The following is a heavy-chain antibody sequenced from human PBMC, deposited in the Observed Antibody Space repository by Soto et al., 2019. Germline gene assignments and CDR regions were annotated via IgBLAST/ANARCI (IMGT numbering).Heavy chain of an antibody. Sequence: PSETLSLTCTVSGGSISSYYWSWIRQPPGKGLEWIGYIYYSGSTNYNPSLKSRVTISVDTSKNQFSLKLSSVTAADTAVYYCARGGPRDYYGSGSKFDYWGQGTQVTVSS. CDR3: ARGGPRDYYGSGSKFDY. D-gene: IGHD3-10*01. V-gene: IGHV4-59*08. J-gene: IGHJ4*02. CDR1: GGSISSYY. CDR2: IYYSGST.